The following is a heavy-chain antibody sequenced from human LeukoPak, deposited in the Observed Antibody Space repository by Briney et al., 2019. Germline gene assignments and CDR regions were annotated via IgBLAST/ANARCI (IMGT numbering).Heavy chain of an antibody. CDR2: ISYDGSNK. CDR3: ARRWGEMNAFDI. J-gene: IGHJ3*02. CDR1: GFTFSSYA. V-gene: IGHV3-30*04. Sequence: GGSLRLSCAASGFTFSSYAMHWVRQAPGKGLEWVAVISYDGSNKYYADSVKGRFTISRDNAKNSLYLQMNSLRAEDTAVYYCARRWGEMNAFDIWGQGTMVTVSS. D-gene: IGHD3-16*01.